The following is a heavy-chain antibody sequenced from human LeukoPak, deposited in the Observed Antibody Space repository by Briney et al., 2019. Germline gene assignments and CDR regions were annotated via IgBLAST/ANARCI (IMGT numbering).Heavy chain of an antibody. Sequence: PGESLRLSCAASGFTFSDYYMSWIRQAPGKGLEWVSYISSSSSYTNYADSVKGRFTISRDNAKNSLYLQMNSLRAEDTAVYYCAREGIAVAGTDYWGQGTLVTVSS. CDR1: GFTFSDYY. CDR3: AREGIAVAGTDY. V-gene: IGHV3-11*06. CDR2: ISSSSSYT. D-gene: IGHD6-19*01. J-gene: IGHJ4*02.